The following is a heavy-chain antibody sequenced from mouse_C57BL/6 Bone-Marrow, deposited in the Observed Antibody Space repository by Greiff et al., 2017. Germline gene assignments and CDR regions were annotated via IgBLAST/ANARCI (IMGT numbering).Heavy chain of an antibody. D-gene: IGHD1-1*01. Sequence: VKLVESGAELARPGASVKLSCKASGYTFTSYGISWVKQRTGQGLEWIGEIYPRSGNTYYNEKFKGKATLTADKSSSTAYMELRSLTSEDSAVYFCARRGVVFDYWGQGTTLTVSS. V-gene: IGHV1-81*01. CDR1: GYTFTSYG. J-gene: IGHJ2*01. CDR2: IYPRSGNT. CDR3: ARRGVVFDY.